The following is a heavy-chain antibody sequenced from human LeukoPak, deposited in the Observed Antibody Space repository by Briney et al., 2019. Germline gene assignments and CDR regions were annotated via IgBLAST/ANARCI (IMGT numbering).Heavy chain of an antibody. D-gene: IGHD3-22*01. CDR2: IDPNSGDT. Sequence: ASVNVSCKSSGYSFTGYFIHWVRQAPGQGLEWMGCIDPNSGDTKYAQKFQGRVSMPRDTSTRTAYMELSRLRSDDTAVYFCARYGSTGYSLDYWGQGTLVTVSS. CDR3: ARYGSTGYSLDY. CDR1: GYSFTGYF. V-gene: IGHV1-2*02. J-gene: IGHJ4*02.